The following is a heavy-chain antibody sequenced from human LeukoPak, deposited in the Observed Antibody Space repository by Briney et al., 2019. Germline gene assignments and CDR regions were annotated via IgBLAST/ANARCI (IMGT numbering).Heavy chain of an antibody. CDR1: GGSISSYY. Sequence: PSETLSLTCTVTGGSISSYYWSWIRQPAGKGLEWIGRIYTSGSTDYNPSLKSRVTMSVDTSKNQFSLKLSSVTAADTAVYYCARGLGDSSGYDAFDIWGQGTMVTVSS. D-gene: IGHD3-22*01. CDR2: IYTSGST. J-gene: IGHJ3*02. CDR3: ARGLGDSSGYDAFDI. V-gene: IGHV4-4*07.